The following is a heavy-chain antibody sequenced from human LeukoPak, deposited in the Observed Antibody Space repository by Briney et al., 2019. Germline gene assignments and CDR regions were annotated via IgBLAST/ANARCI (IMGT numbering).Heavy chain of an antibody. D-gene: IGHD6-13*01. Sequence: PSETLSLTCTVSGASISSYYWSWIRQPPGRGLEWIGHLYDGGTTNYNPSLKSRVTMSVDTSKNQFSLRLSSVTAADTAVYYCVRAASSWSFDYWGQGTLVTVSS. CDR3: VRAASSWSFDY. V-gene: IGHV4-59*01. J-gene: IGHJ4*02. CDR2: LYDGGTT. CDR1: GASISSYY.